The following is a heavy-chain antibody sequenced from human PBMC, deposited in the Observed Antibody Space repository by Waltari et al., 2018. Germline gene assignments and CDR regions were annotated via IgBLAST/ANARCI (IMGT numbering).Heavy chain of an antibody. CDR1: GASVSNYY. Sequence: QVQLQESGPGLVKPSETLSLTCTVSGASVSNYYWSSIRQSPGKGLEWIGYSYYSGSTNYHPSLKSRVTISLDTSKNQFSLKLTSATATDTAVYYCARGRGGGGSSNNWFDPWGLGTLVTVSS. CDR2: SYYSGST. J-gene: IGHJ5*02. D-gene: IGHD2-15*01. CDR3: ARGRGGGGSSNNWFDP. V-gene: IGHV4-59*02.